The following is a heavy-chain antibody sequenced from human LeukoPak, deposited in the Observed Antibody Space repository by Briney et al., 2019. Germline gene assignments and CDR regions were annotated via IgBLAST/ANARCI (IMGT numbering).Heavy chain of an antibody. CDR1: GYTFIGHY. J-gene: IGHJ4*02. V-gene: IGHV1-2*06. Sequence: ASVKVSCKASGYTFIGHYIHWVRQAPGQGLEWMGRIDPNSGATNYVQKFRGRVTMTRDTSISTACMDLNTLTSDDTAVYYCATGPSSSGGAYWGQGTLVTVSS. D-gene: IGHD6-13*01. CDR3: ATGPSSSGGAY. CDR2: IDPNSGAT.